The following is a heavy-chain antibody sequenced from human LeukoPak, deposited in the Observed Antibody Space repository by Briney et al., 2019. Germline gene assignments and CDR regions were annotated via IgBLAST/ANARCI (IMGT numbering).Heavy chain of an antibody. CDR3: ARLYCSSTSCYPHFSDY. CDR1: GYTFTGYY. D-gene: IGHD2-2*01. J-gene: IGHJ4*02. CDR2: INPNSGGT. Sequence: GASVKVSCKASGYTFTGYYMHWVRQAPGQGLEWMGWINPNSGGTNYAQKFQGRVTMTRDTSISTAYVELSRLRSDDTAVYYCARLYCSSTSCYPHFSDYWGQGTLVTVPS. V-gene: IGHV1-2*02.